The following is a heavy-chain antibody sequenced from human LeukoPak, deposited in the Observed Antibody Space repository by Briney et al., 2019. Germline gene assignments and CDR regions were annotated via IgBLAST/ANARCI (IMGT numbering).Heavy chain of an antibody. V-gene: IGHV3-49*04. J-gene: IGHJ4*02. CDR2: IRSKAYGGTT. CDR3: TRVDYDFWSGYWPDDY. Sequence: PGRSLRLSCTASGFTFGDYAMSRVRQAPGKGLECVGFIRSKAYGGTTEYAASVKGRFTISRDDSKSIAYLQMNSLKTEDTAVYYCTRVDYDFWSGYWPDDYWGQGTLVTVSS. CDR1: GFTFGDYA. D-gene: IGHD3-3*01.